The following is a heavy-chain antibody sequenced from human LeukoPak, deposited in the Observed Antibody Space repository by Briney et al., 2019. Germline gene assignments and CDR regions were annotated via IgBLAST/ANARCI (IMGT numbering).Heavy chain of an antibody. V-gene: IGHV4-34*01. D-gene: IGHD4-17*01. Sequence: NPSETLSLTCAVYGGSFSGYYWSWIRQPPGKGLEWIGEINHSGSTNYNPSLKSRVTISVDTSKNEFSLELTSVTAADTAVYYCARRRYGDIAMDVWGQGTTVTVSS. CDR2: INHSGST. J-gene: IGHJ6*02. CDR3: ARRRYGDIAMDV. CDR1: GGSFSGYY.